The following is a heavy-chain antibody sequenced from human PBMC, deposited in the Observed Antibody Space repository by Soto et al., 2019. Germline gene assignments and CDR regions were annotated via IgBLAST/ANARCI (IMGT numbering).Heavy chain of an antibody. V-gene: IGHV4-39*01. J-gene: IGHJ4*02. CDR3: ARHEAGWYFDS. CDR2: IYYSGST. D-gene: IGHD6-25*01. CDR1: RGSISSGTNY. Sequence: PSGTLSLTCTVSRGSISSGTNYWAWIRQPPGKGLEWIANIYYSGSTFYNPSLKSRVTISLDTSKNQFSLKLRSVTAADTAVYYCARHEAGWYFDSCGQGTLVTVSS.